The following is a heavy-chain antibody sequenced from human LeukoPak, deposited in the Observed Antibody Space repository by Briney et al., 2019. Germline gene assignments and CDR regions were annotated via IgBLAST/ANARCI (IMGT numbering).Heavy chain of an antibody. J-gene: IGHJ4*02. V-gene: IGHV3-74*01. Sequence: GGSLRLSCGGSGFTFNRFWMHWVRQAPGKGLVWVSRIKNDGRSTSYADSVKGRFTISRDNAKNTVYLQMNSLRAEDTAVYYCVREVTVTSYFDYWGQGILVTVSS. CDR3: VREVTVTSYFDY. CDR1: GFTFNRFW. D-gene: IGHD2-21*02. CDR2: IKNDGRST.